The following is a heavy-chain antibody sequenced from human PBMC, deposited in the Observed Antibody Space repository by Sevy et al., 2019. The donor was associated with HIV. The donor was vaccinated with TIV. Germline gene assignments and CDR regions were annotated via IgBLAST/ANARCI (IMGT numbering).Heavy chain of an antibody. D-gene: IGHD6-13*01. V-gene: IGHV3-7*03. CDR3: ARDGMRSIAAAGTGWFDP. CDR1: GFTFSSYW. Sequence: GGSLRLSCAASGFTFSSYWMSWVRQAPGKGLEWVANIKQDGSEKYYVDSVKGRFTISGDNAKNSLYLQMNSLRAEDTAVYYCARDGMRSIAAAGTGWFDPWGQGTLVTVSS. J-gene: IGHJ5*02. CDR2: IKQDGSEK.